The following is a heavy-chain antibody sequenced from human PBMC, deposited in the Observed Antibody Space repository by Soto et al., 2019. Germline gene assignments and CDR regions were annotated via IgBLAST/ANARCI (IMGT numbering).Heavy chain of an antibody. Sequence: QVQLVESGGGLVKPGGSLRLSCAASGFTFSDYYMSWIRQAPGKGLEWVSYISSSSSNTNYADSVKGRFTIYRDNAKNSLYLQMNSLRAEDSAVYYCATGQYYYDSSGYYYSWGQGTLVTVSS. CDR3: ATGQYYYDSSGYYYS. CDR1: GFTFSDYY. CDR2: ISSSSSNT. J-gene: IGHJ4*02. D-gene: IGHD3-22*01. V-gene: IGHV3-11*05.